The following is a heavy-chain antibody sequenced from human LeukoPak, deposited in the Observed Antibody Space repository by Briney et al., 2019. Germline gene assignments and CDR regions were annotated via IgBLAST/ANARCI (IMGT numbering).Heavy chain of an antibody. V-gene: IGHV3-11*04. Sequence: PGGSLRLSCAASGFTFSDYYMCWIRQAPGKGLEWVSYISSSGSTIYYADSVKGRFTISRDNAKNSLYLQMNSLRAEDSAVYYCARAYEQLWSPSPPRAFDYWGQGTLVTVSS. D-gene: IGHD5-18*01. CDR1: GFTFSDYY. CDR3: ARAYEQLWSPSPPRAFDY. CDR2: ISSSGSTI. J-gene: IGHJ4*02.